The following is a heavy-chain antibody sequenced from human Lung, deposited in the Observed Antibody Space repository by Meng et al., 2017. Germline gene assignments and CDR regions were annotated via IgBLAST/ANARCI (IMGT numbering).Heavy chain of an antibody. Sequence: QVQLVGFGGGVVQPGRSRRLSCAASGFTSSSYGMHWVRQAPGKGLEWVAVIWYDGSNKYYADSVKGRFTISRDNSKNTLYLQMNSLRAEDTAVYYCARGGWYSSSSRVDYWGQGTLVTVSS. CDR1: GFTSSSYG. CDR2: IWYDGSNK. J-gene: IGHJ4*02. D-gene: IGHD6-13*01. CDR3: ARGGWYSSSSRVDY. V-gene: IGHV3-33*01.